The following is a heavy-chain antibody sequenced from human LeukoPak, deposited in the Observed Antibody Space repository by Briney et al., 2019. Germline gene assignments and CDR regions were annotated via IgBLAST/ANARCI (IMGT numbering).Heavy chain of an antibody. CDR3: ARHGTVTHRFDY. CDR1: GGSMSSSSYY. Sequence: SETLSLTCGVSGGSMSSSSYYWGWIRQPPGKGLEWIGSIYYSGSTYYNPSLKSRVTISVDSSKNQCSLKLSSVTAADTAVYYCARHGTVTHRFDYWDQGTLVTVSS. J-gene: IGHJ4*02. D-gene: IGHD4-17*01. V-gene: IGHV4-39*01. CDR2: IYYSGST.